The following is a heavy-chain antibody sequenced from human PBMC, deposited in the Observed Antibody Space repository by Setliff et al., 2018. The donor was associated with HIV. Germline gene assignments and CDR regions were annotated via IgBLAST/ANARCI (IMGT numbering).Heavy chain of an antibody. J-gene: IGHJ4*02. Sequence: TLSLTCTVSGGSISSPGYYWSWIRQHPGKGLEWIGYFYYTGSDYYNPSLKSRVTISVDTSKNQFSLKLRSVTAADTAVYYCARGAGLYGDYHVYWGQGTLVTVSS. CDR3: ARGAGLYGDYHVY. D-gene: IGHD4-17*01. V-gene: IGHV4-31*03. CDR1: GGSISSPGYY. CDR2: FYYTGSD.